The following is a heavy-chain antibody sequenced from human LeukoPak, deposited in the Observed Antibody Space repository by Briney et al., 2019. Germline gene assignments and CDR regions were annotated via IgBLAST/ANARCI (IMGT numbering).Heavy chain of an antibody. J-gene: IGHJ3*02. D-gene: IGHD3-9*01. CDR3: ARVNPLRYFDWLASTHAFDI. Sequence: ASVKVSCKAFGYTFTSNYMHWVRQAPGQGLEWMGWISAYNGNTNYAQKLQGRVTMTTDTSTSTAYMELRSLRSDDTAVYYCARVNPLRYFDWLASTHAFDIWGQGTMVTVSS. CDR2: ISAYNGNT. V-gene: IGHV1-18*04. CDR1: GYTFTSNY.